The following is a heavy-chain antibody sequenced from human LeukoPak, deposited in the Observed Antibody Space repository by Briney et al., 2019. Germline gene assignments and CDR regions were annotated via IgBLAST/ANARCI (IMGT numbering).Heavy chain of an antibody. Sequence: ASVKVSCKASEYTFTGYYMHWVRQAPGQGLEWMGWINPNSGGTNYAQKFQGRVTMTRDTSISTAYMELSRLRSDDTAVYYCARDQYYYDSSGYSDLDYWGQGTLVTVTS. V-gene: IGHV1-2*02. CDR1: EYTFTGYY. CDR2: INPNSGGT. J-gene: IGHJ4*02. D-gene: IGHD3-22*01. CDR3: ARDQYYYDSSGYSDLDY.